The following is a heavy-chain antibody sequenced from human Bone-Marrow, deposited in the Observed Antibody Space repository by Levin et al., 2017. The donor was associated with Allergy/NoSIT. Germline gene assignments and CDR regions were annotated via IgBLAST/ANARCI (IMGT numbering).Heavy chain of an antibody. J-gene: IGHJ4*02. V-gene: IGHV3-9*01. Sequence: SGGSLRLSCAASGFTFDDYAMHWVRQAPGKGLEWVSGISWNSGSIGYADSVKGRFTISRDNAKNSLYLQMNSLRAEDTALYYCAKDGGVVTAIGYFDYWGQGTLVTVSS. CDR2: ISWNSGSI. CDR3: AKDGGVVTAIGYFDY. D-gene: IGHD2-21*02. CDR1: GFTFDDYA.